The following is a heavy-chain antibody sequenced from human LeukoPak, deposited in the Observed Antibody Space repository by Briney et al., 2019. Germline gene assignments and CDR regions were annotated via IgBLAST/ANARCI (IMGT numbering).Heavy chain of an antibody. J-gene: IGHJ4*02. CDR2: ISAYNGNT. V-gene: IGHV1-18*01. D-gene: IGHD1-20*01. CDR1: GYTFTSYG. Sequence: ASVKVSCKASGYTFTSYGISWVRQAPGQGLEWMGWISAYNGNTNYAQKLQGRATMTTDTSTSTAYMELRSLRSDDTAVYYCARITGRAVRSNFDYWGQGTLVTVSS. CDR3: ARITGRAVRSNFDY.